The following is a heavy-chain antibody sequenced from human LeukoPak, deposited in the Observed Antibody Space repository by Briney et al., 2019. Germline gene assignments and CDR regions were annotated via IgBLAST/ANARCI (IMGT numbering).Heavy chain of an antibody. J-gene: IGHJ3*02. CDR3: ARTSRYYADAFDI. CDR1: GYTLTELS. CDR2: FDPEDGET. V-gene: IGHV1-24*01. Sequence: ASVKVSCKVSGYTLTELSMHWVRQAPGKGLEWMGGFDPEDGETIYAQKFQGRVTMTEDTSTDTAYMELSRLRSDDTAVYYCARTSRYYADAFDIWGQGTMVTVSS. D-gene: IGHD3-10*01.